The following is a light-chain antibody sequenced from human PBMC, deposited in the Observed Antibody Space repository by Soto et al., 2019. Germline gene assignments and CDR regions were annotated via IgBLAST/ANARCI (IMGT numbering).Light chain of an antibody. CDR1: QSVSSGY. Sequence: EIVLTQSPGTLSLSLGARATLSCRASQSVSSGYLAWYQQKPGQAPRLLFYGVSSRATGVPDRFSGSGSGTDFTLTISRLEPEDFAVYYCQQYGSQSWTFGQGTKVEIK. CDR3: QQYGSQSWT. J-gene: IGKJ1*01. V-gene: IGKV3-20*01. CDR2: GVS.